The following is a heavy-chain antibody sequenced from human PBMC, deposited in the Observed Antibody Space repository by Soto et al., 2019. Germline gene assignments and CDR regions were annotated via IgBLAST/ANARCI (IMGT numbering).Heavy chain of an antibody. V-gene: IGHV3-48*02. CDR2: ISSSSSTI. D-gene: IGHD1-20*01. J-gene: IGHJ5*02. Sequence: GGSLRLSCAASGFTFSSYSMNWVRQAPGKGLEWVSYISSSSSTIYYADSVKGRFTISRDNAKNSLYLQMNSLRDEDTAVYYCARVSPCQYNWNDGGWFDPWGQGTLVTVSS. CDR3: ARVSPCQYNWNDGGWFDP. CDR1: GFTFSSYS.